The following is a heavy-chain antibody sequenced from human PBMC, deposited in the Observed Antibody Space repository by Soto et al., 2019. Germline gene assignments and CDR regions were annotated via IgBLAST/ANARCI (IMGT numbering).Heavy chain of an antibody. V-gene: IGHV4-38-2*01. CDR3: ARLVYDTRLNYMYFDF. Sequence: SETLSLTCAVSGYSISSGYYWGWIRQPPGKGLEYIGEIFHDGTANYYPSFERRVAISVDTSKNQFSLKLTSVTAADTAIYFCARLVYDTRLNYMYFDFWGQGALVTVSS. J-gene: IGHJ4*02. D-gene: IGHD3-10*01. CDR1: GYSISSGYY. CDR2: IFHDGTA.